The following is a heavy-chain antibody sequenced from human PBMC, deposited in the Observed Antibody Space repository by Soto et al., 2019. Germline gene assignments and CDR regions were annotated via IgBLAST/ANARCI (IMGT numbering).Heavy chain of an antibody. CDR3: ARGNDFWSGSNYYYYGMDV. D-gene: IGHD3-3*01. CDR2: IIPIFGTA. Sequence: QVQLVQSGAEVKKPGSSVKVSCKASGGTFSSYAISWVRQAPGQGLEWMGGIIPIFGTANYAQKFQGRVTIPADESTSTAYMELSSLRSEDTAVYYCARGNDFWSGSNYYYYGMDVWGQGTTVTVSS. CDR1: GGTFSSYA. V-gene: IGHV1-69*01. J-gene: IGHJ6*02.